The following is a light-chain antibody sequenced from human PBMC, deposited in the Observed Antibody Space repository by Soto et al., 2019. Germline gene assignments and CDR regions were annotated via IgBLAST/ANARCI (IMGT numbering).Light chain of an antibody. CDR3: QHYNSYSEA. Sequence: DIQMTQSPSTLSGSVGDRVTITCRASQTISSWLAWYQQKPGKAPKRLIYKASTLKSGVPSRFGVSGSGTEFTLTISSLQPDDFATYYCQHYNSYSEAFGQGTKVELK. CDR2: KAS. CDR1: QTISSW. J-gene: IGKJ1*01. V-gene: IGKV1-5*03.